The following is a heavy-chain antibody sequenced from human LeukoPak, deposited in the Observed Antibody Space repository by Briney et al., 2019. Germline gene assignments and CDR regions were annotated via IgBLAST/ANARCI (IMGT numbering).Heavy chain of an antibody. CDR1: GGSISSYY. CDR3: ARFATESGSYQTFDY. J-gene: IGHJ4*02. V-gene: IGHV4-59*01. D-gene: IGHD1-26*01. CDR2: IYYSGGT. Sequence: SETLSLTCTVSGGSISSYYWSWIRQPPGKGLEWIGYIYYSGGTNYNPSLKSRVTISVDTSKNQFSLKLSSVTAADTAVYYCARFATESGSYQTFDYWGQGTLVTVSS.